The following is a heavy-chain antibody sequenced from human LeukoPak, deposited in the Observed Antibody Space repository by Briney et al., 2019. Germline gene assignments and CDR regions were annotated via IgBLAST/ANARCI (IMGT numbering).Heavy chain of an antibody. CDR3: ARASTIGTSFDY. D-gene: IGHD1-1*01. CDR2: ISSSSSYI. V-gene: IGHV3-21*01. Sequence: GGSLRLSCAASGFTFSSYSMNWVRHAPGKGLEWVSSISSSSSYIYCADSVKGRFTISRDNAKNSLYLQMNSLRAEDTAVYYCARASTIGTSFDYWGQGTLVTVSS. J-gene: IGHJ4*02. CDR1: GFTFSSYS.